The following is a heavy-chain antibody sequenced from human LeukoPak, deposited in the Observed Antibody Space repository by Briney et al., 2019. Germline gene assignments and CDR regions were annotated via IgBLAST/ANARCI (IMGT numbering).Heavy chain of an antibody. CDR1: GFTFGSFW. J-gene: IGHJ4*02. CDR3: AREHGAAAPGS. Sequence: GGSLRLSCAASGFTFGSFWMLWVRQAPGKGLIWVSGINSDGSAIGYAESVKGRFTISRDNAKNTLYLQMNSLRAEDTAMYYCAREHGAAAPGSWGQGTLVTVSS. CDR2: INSDGSAI. D-gene: IGHD6-13*01. V-gene: IGHV3-74*01.